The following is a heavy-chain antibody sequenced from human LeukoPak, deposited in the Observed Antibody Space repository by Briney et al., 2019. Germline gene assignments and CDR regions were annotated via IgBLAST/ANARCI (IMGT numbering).Heavy chain of an antibody. D-gene: IGHD1-26*01. CDR2: IGTAGDT. J-gene: IGHJ3*02. CDR3: ARFSGSEGAFDI. V-gene: IGHV3-13*01. CDR1: GFTFSSYA. Sequence: PGGSLGLSCAASGFTFSSYAMSWVRQAPGKGLEWVSAIGTAGDTYYPGSVKGRFTISRENAKNSLYLQMNSLRAGDTAVYYCARFSGSEGAFDIWGQGTMVTVSS.